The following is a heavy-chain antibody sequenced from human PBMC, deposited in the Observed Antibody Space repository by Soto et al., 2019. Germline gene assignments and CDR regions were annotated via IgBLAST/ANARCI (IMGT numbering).Heavy chain of an antibody. CDR2: IDHRGTT. CDR1: GGSISSGGYY. CDR3: ARDLGLRSAGDLYYYYMDV. V-gene: IGHV4-39*07. Sequence: SETLSLTCTVSGGSISSGGYYWNWIRQPPGKGLEGLGEIDHRGTTKYNPSLKSRVTISVDTSKNQFSLKVSSVTAADTAVYYCARDLGLRSAGDLYYYYMDVWGKGTTVTVSS. J-gene: IGHJ6*03. D-gene: IGHD5-12*01.